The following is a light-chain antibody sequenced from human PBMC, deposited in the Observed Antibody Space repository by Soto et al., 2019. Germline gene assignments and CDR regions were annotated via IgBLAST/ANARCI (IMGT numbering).Light chain of an antibody. CDR2: KVS. CDR3: MQGTHWPPIT. V-gene: IGKV2-30*01. J-gene: IGKJ5*01. Sequence: DVVMTQSPLSLPVTLGQPASISCRSSQSLVYHDGNTYLNWFQQRPGQSPRRLIYKVSNRDSGVPDRFSGSGSGTDFTLKISRVEAEDVGVYYCMQGTHWPPITFGQGTRLEIK. CDR1: QSLVYHDGNTY.